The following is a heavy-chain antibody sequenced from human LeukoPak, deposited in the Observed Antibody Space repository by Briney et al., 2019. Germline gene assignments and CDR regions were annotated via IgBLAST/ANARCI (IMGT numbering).Heavy chain of an antibody. CDR1: GFTFSSYS. D-gene: IGHD6-19*01. CDR2: ISSSSSYI. J-gene: IGHJ4*02. CDR3: ARVAIAVAGTPDY. V-gene: IGHV3-21*01. Sequence: PGGALRLSCAASGFTFSSYSMNWVRQAPGKGLEWVSSISSSSSYIYYADSVKGPFTISRDKGKNSLYLQMNSLRAEDTAVYYCARVAIAVAGTPDYWGQGTLVTVSS.